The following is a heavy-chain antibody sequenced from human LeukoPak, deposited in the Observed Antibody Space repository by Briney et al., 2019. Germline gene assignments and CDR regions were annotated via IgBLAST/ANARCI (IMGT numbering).Heavy chain of an antibody. D-gene: IGHD3-16*02. V-gene: IGHV4-61*02. CDR1: GGSISSGSYY. CDR2: IYTSGST. J-gene: IGHJ4*02. CDR3: ARGYNYFDY. Sequence: PSQSLSLTCTVSGGSISSGSYYWSWIRQPAGKGLEWIGRIYTSGSTNYNPSLKSRVTISVDTSKNQFSLKLSSVTAADTAVYYCARGYNYFDYWGRGSLVTVSS.